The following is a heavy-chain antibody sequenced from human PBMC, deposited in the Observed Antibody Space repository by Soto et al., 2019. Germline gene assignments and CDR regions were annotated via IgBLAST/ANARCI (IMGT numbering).Heavy chain of an antibody. V-gene: IGHV4-34*01. CDR2: INHSGST. CDR3: ASIPRLRYCSSTSCPGYYFDY. Sequence: PSETLSLTCAVYGGSFSGYYWSWIRQPPGKGLEWIGEINHSGSTNYNPSLKSRVTISVDTSKNQFSLKLSSVTAADTAVYYRASIPRLRYCSSTSCPGYYFDYWGQGTLVTVSS. D-gene: IGHD2-2*01. J-gene: IGHJ4*02. CDR1: GGSFSGYY.